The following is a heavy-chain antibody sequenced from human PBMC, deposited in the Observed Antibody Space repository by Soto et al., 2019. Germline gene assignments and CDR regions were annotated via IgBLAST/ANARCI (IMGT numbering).Heavy chain of an antibody. V-gene: IGHV2-5*02. CDR1: GVSLTTSGGG. J-gene: IGHJ4*02. D-gene: IGHD1-7*01. Sequence: GSGPTLVNPTQTLTLTCSFSGVSLTTSGGGVGWVRQPPGEALEWLAIIYWDDDKRYSPSLKSRLTITKDTSKNQVVLTMTNMDPADTATYYCAHRLRISGARCFDYWGQGTLVTVS. CDR2: IYWDDDK. CDR3: AHRLRISGARCFDY.